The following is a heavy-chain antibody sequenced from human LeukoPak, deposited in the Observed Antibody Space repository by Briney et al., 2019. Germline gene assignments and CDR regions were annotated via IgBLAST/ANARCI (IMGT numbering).Heavy chain of an antibody. V-gene: IGHV4-34*01. Sequence: KPSETLSLTCAVYGGSFSGYYWSWIRQSPGKGLEWIGEINHSGSTNYNPSLKSRVTISVDTSKNQFSLKLSSVTAADTAVYYCAREPEEKYYYYYGMDVWGQGTTVTVPS. CDR3: AREPEEKYYYYYGMDV. J-gene: IGHJ6*02. CDR2: INHSGST. CDR1: GGSFSGYY.